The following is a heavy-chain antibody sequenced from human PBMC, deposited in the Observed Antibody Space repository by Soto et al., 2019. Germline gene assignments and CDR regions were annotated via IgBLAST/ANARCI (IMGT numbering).Heavy chain of an antibody. CDR2: IYRTGST. CDR1: GGSFTSNNC. V-gene: IGHV4-4*02. Sequence: SETLSLTCAVSGGSFTSNNCWTWVRQPPGQGLEWIGEIYRTGSTNYNPSLKSRVTISLDKSENQFSLKVTSLTAADTAVYYCASRDPGTSADYWGQGTLVTVS. J-gene: IGHJ4*02. CDR3: ASRDPGTSADY. D-gene: IGHD1-7*01.